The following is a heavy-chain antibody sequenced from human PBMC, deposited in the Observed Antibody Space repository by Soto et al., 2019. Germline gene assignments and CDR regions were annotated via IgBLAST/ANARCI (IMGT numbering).Heavy chain of an antibody. Sequence: GGSLRLSCAASGFTFSSYAMHWVRQAPGKGLEWVAVISYDGSNKYYADSVKGRFTISRDNSKNTLYLQMNSLRAEDTAVYYWARGRNFYYYYGMDVRRQGPRGGVSS. CDR2: ISYDGSNK. CDR1: GFTFSSYA. CDR3: ARGRNFYYYYGMDV. V-gene: IGHV3-30-3*01. J-gene: IGHJ6*02.